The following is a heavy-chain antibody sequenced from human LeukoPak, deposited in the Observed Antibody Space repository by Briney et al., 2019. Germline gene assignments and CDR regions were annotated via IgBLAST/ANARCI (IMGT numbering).Heavy chain of an antibody. Sequence: PGGSLRLSCAASGFTFSSYGMHWVRQAPGKGLEWVAFIRYDGSNKYYADSVKGRFTISRDNSKNTLYLQMNSLRAEDTAVYYCAKDGATVTWFYYYYYMDVWGKGTTVTIS. J-gene: IGHJ6*03. CDR2: IRYDGSNK. D-gene: IGHD4-17*01. CDR3: AKDGATVTWFYYYYYMDV. V-gene: IGHV3-30*02. CDR1: GFTFSSYG.